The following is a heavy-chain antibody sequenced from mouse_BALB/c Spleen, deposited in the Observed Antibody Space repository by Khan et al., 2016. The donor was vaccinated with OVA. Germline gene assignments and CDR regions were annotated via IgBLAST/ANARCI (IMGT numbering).Heavy chain of an antibody. CDR1: GYTFTSHT. J-gene: IGHJ4*01. V-gene: IGHV1-4*01. CDR2: INPRSGYT. D-gene: IGHD2-14*01. CDR3: VRRTTEYAMDY. Sequence: QVQLKQSGAELARPGASVKMSCKASGYTFTSHTMHWVKQRPGQGLEWIGYINPRSGYTNYNQKFNDKATLTADKSSSTAYMQLGSLTSEDSAVYYCVRRTTEYAMDYWGQGTSVTVSS.